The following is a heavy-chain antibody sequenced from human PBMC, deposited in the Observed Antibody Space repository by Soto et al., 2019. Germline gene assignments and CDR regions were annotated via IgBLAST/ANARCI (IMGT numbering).Heavy chain of an antibody. V-gene: IGHV3-23*05. Sequence: EVQLLESGGGLVQPGGSLTLSCAASGFTFSDYTMSWVRQAPGKVLECISDILSDYNTYYAGSVRGRFTISRDNSKNTLYLEMNSLRAEDTAVYYCARRTSGYFGYWGQGALVTVSS. CDR1: GFTFSDYT. CDR3: ARRTSGYFGY. D-gene: IGHD6-19*01. CDR2: ILSDYNT. J-gene: IGHJ4*02.